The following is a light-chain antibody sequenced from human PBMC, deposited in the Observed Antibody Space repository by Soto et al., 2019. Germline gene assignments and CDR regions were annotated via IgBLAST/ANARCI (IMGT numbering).Light chain of an antibody. V-gene: IGKV3-11*01. J-gene: IGKJ5*01. CDR3: QQRGSWPRT. CDR1: QSIGIS. Sequence: EIVLTQSPATLSLSPGERATLSCRASQSIGISLAWYQQKSGQAPRLLIYDASRGATGIPARFSGSGSGTDFTLTISSLEAGDFAVYYCQQRGSWPRTFGQGTRLEIK. CDR2: DAS.